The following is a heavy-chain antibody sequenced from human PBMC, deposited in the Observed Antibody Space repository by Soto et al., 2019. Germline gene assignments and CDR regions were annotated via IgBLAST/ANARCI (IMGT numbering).Heavy chain of an antibody. V-gene: IGHV1-69*13. CDR3: AREYGSGSYYNSPWYYGMDV. Sequence: SVKVSCKASGGTFSSYAISWVRQAPGQGLEWMGGIIPIFGTANYAQKFQGRVTITADESTSTAYMELSSLGSEDTAVYYCAREYGSGSYYNSPWYYGMDVWGQGTTVTVSS. J-gene: IGHJ6*02. CDR2: IIPIFGTA. D-gene: IGHD3-10*01. CDR1: GGTFSSYA.